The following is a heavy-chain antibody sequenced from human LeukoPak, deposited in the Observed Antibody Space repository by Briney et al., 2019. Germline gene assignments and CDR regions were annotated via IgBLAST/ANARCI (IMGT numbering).Heavy chain of an antibody. D-gene: IGHD3-10*01. J-gene: IGHJ5*02. Sequence: PGGSLRLSCAASGFTFSSYAMSWVRQAPGKGLEWVSAISGSGGSTYYADSVKGRFTISRDNSKNTLYLQMNSLRAEDTAVYYCAKVNVLLWFGELLTWGQGTLVTVSS. CDR2: ISGSGGST. V-gene: IGHV3-23*01. CDR1: GFTFSSYA. CDR3: AKVNVLLWFGELLT.